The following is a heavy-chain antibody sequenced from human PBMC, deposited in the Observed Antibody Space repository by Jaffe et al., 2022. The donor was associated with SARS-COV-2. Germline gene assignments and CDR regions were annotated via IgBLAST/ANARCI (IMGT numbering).Heavy chain of an antibody. Sequence: EVQLVESGGGLVKPGGSLRLSCAASGFTFSSYSMNWVRQAPGKGLEWVSSISSSSSYIYYADSVKGRFTISRDNAKNSLYLQMNSLRAEDTAVYYCAIGSFWSGFDYWGQGTLVTVSS. CDR3: AIGSFWSGFDY. J-gene: IGHJ4*02. CDR2: ISSSSSYI. V-gene: IGHV3-21*01. D-gene: IGHD3-3*01. CDR1: GFTFSSYS.